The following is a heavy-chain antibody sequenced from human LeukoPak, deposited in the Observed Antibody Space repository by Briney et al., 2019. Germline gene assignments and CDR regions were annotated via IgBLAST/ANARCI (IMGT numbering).Heavy chain of an antibody. Sequence: GGSLRLSCAAPGFTFRKHWMSWVRQTVGKGLECVAKIREDGNEKHYVDSVKGRFTISRDNAKNSLFLQMNNLRVDDTAVYYCARDISGWFDPWGQGTLVTVSS. CDR3: ARDISGWFDP. CDR1: GFTFRKHW. D-gene: IGHD3-9*01. J-gene: IGHJ5*02. CDR2: IREDGNEK. V-gene: IGHV3-7*01.